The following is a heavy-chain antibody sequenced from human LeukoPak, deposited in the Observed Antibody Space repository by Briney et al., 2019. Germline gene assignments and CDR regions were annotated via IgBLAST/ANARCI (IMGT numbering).Heavy chain of an antibody. CDR2: IYYSGST. Sequence: SETLSLTCTVSGGSISSYDWSWIRQPPGKGLEWIGYIYYSGSTNYNPSLKSRVTISVDTSKNQFSLKLSSVTAADTAVYYCARHCSGGSCYGAKYFQNWGQGTLVTVSS. J-gene: IGHJ1*01. CDR3: ARHCSGGSCYGAKYFQN. V-gene: IGHV4-59*08. CDR1: GGSISSYD. D-gene: IGHD2-15*01.